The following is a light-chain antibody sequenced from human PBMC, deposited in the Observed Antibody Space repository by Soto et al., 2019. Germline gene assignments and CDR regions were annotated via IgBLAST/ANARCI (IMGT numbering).Light chain of an antibody. CDR3: CSYTGSYSYV. CDR1: SSDVGGYSY. J-gene: IGLJ1*01. CDR2: DVT. Sequence: LTQPHSASGSPGQSVTISCTGTSSDVGGYSYVSWYQQHPGKAPELIIYDVTERPSGVPDRFSGSKSGNTASLTISGLQAEDEADYYCCSYTGSYSYVFGIGTKATVL. V-gene: IGLV2-11*01.